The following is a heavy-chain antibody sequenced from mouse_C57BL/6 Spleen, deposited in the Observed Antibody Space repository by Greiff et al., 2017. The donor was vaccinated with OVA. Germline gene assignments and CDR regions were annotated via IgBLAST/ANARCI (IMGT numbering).Heavy chain of an antibody. D-gene: IGHD2-4*01. V-gene: IGHV5-9-1*02. Sequence: DVHLVESGEGLVKPGGSLKLSCAASGFTFSSYAMSWVRQTPEKRLEWVAYISSGGDYIYYADTVKGRFTISRDNARNTLYLQMSSLKSEDTAMYYCTRAGDYDAWFAYWGQGTLVTVSA. CDR2: ISSGGDYI. CDR1: GFTFSSYA. J-gene: IGHJ3*01. CDR3: TRAGDYDAWFAY.